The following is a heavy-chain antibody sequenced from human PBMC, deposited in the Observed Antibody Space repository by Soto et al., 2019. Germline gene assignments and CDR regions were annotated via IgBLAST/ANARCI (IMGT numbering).Heavy chain of an antibody. CDR2: IYPGDSDT. Sequence: PGESLKISCRGSGYSFTSYWIGWVRQMPGKGLEWMGIIYPGDSDTRYSPSFQGQVTISADKSISTAYLQWSSLKASDTAMYYCARLKDCGGACSPYYFDYWGQGTLVTVSS. CDR1: GYSFTSYW. J-gene: IGHJ4*02. V-gene: IGHV5-51*01. D-gene: IGHD2-21*02. CDR3: ARLKDCGGACSPYYFDY.